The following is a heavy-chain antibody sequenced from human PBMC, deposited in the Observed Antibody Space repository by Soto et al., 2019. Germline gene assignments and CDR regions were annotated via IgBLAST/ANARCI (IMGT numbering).Heavy chain of an antibody. CDR2: VYYTGST. Sequence: PSETLSLTCSVSGGSISGSYWSWIRQSPGKGLEWLGYVYYTGSTNYSPSLRSRVSISVDTSKNEFSLRLSSVTAADTAVYFCARGVAAPAAHIDYWVHGTQVTVSS. D-gene: IGHD6-13*01. CDR3: ARGVAAPAAHIDY. V-gene: IGHV4-59*01. J-gene: IGHJ4*01. CDR1: GGSISGSY.